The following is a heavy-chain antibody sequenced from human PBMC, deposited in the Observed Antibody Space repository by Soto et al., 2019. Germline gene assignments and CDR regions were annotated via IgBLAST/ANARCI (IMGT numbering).Heavy chain of an antibody. J-gene: IGHJ4*02. D-gene: IGHD6-6*01. CDR2: INPNSGGT. Sequence: GASVKVSCKASGYTFTGYYMHWVRQAPGQGLEWMGWINPNSGGTNYAQKFQGRVTMTRDTSISTAYMELSRLRSDDTAVYYCAREPSSSSNPPDYWGQGTLVTVSS. V-gene: IGHV1-2*02. CDR3: AREPSSSSNPPDY. CDR1: GYTFTGYY.